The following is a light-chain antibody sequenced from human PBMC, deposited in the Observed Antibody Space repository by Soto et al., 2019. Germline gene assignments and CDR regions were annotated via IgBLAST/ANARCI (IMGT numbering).Light chain of an antibody. Sequence: DIVMTESPATLSVSPGERATLSCRASQSVSSNLAWYQQKPGHTPRLLIYSASIGATGTPARFSGSGSGSDFTLTISSLQSEDFAVYYCQQYNKWPLTFGPGTKVDI. J-gene: IGKJ3*01. CDR1: QSVSSN. CDR3: QQYNKWPLT. CDR2: SAS. V-gene: IGKV3-15*01.